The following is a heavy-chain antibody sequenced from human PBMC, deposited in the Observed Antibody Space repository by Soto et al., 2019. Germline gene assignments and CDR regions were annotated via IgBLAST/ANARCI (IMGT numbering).Heavy chain of an antibody. D-gene: IGHD3-22*01. CDR2: IHHSGST. V-gene: IGHV4-4*02. CDR3: ASGLLLGPFDY. J-gene: IGHJ4*02. Sequence: PSETLSLTCAVSGGSISSSNWWSWVRQPPGKGLEWIGYIHHSGSTYYNPSLKSRVTISIDRSKNQFSLKLSSVTAADTAVYYCASGLLLGPFDYWGQGTLVTVSS. CDR1: GGSISSSNW.